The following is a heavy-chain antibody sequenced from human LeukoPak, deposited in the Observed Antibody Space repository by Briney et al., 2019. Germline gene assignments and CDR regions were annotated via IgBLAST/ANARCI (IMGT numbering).Heavy chain of an antibody. CDR2: ISGSSSHV. CDR1: GFIFGSYG. V-gene: IGHV3-48*01. CDR3: AGDAVQGDTPFYFDF. J-gene: IGHJ4*02. Sequence: GGSLRLPCSASGFIFGSYGMNWVRQAPGKGLQWVSYISGSSSHVFYADSVKGRFTISRDNAENSLHLQMNSLRAEDTAVYYCAGDAVQGDTPFYFDFWGQGALVTVSS. D-gene: IGHD2-15*01.